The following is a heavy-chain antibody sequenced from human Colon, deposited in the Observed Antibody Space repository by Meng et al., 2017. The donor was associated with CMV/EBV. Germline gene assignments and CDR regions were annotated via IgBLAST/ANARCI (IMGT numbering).Heavy chain of an antibody. Sequence: SVKVSCKVSGGMFRKYIISWVRQAPGQGLEWMGGIIPIFGTPHYAQNFQGRITISMEESTSTVYMELSNLRSADTAVYYCAISGWELLSYYYYGMDVWGQGTTVTVSS. CDR2: IIPIFGTP. V-gene: IGHV1-69*05. CDR3: AISGWELLSYYYYGMDV. CDR1: GGMFRKYI. D-gene: IGHD1-26*01. J-gene: IGHJ6*02.